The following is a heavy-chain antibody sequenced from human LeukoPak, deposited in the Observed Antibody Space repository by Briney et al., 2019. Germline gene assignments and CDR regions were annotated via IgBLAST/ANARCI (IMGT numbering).Heavy chain of an antibody. Sequence: GGSLRLSCAASGFTFSSYSMNWVRQAPGKGLEWVSYISSSSSSTIYYADSVKGRFTISRDNAKNSLYLQMNSLRAEDTAVYYCAREGCGGDCQSDVHYWGQGTLVTVSS. CDR1: GFTFSSYS. V-gene: IGHV3-48*01. CDR3: AREGCGGDCQSDVHY. CDR2: ISSSSSSTI. D-gene: IGHD2-21*02. J-gene: IGHJ4*02.